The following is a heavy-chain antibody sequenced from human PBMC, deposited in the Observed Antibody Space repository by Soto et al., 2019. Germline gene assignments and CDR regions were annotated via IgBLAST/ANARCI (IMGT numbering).Heavy chain of an antibody. D-gene: IGHD3-10*01. V-gene: IGHV4-39*01. CDR2: IYYSGAT. CDR3: ARTHTYNYDSGSVPIDN. Sequence: SETLSLTCIVSGGSINNSSYYWGWIRQPPGKGLEWIATIYYSGATYYNPSLKSRVTISVDTSENQFSLKLSSVTAADTAVYYCARTHTYNYDSGSVPIDNWGQGTLVTVSS. CDR1: GGSINNSSYY. J-gene: IGHJ4*02.